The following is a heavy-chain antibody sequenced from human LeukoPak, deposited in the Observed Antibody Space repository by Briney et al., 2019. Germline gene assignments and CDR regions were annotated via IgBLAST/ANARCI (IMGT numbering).Heavy chain of an antibody. V-gene: IGHV3-23*01. Sequence: GGSLRLSCTTSGFTFSSSAMSWVRQAPGKGLEWVSDINSSGGRTYYADSVKGRFTISRDNAKNTLYLQMNSLRAEDTAVYYCARDRSGGSFDYWGQGTLVTVSS. D-gene: IGHD2-15*01. CDR3: ARDRSGGSFDY. CDR2: INSSGGRT. J-gene: IGHJ4*02. CDR1: GFTFSSSA.